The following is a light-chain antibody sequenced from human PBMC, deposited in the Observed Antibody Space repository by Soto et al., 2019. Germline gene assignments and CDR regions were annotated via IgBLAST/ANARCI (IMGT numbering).Light chain of an antibody. CDR2: DVN. CDR1: SSDVGGYNY. Sequence: QSVLTQPASVSGSPGQSITISCTGTSSDVGGYNYVSWYQQDPGKAPKLMIYDVNNRPSGVSNRFSGSKSGNTASLTISGHQAEDEAYYYCSSYTSSSTLAVFGGGTKLTVL. V-gene: IGLV2-14*01. J-gene: IGLJ2*01. CDR3: SSYTSSSTLAV.